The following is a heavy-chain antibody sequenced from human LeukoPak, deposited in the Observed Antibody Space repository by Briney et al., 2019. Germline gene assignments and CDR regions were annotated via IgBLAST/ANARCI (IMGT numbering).Heavy chain of an antibody. CDR3: ARDYYGGNLPLDY. Sequence: SVKVSCKXSGGTFSSYAISWVRQAPGQGLEWMGRIIPIFGTANYAQKFQGRVTITTDESTSTAYMELSSLRSEDTAVYYCARDYYGGNLPLDYWGQGTLVTVSS. D-gene: IGHD4-23*01. J-gene: IGHJ4*02. CDR2: IIPIFGTA. V-gene: IGHV1-69*05. CDR1: GGTFSSYA.